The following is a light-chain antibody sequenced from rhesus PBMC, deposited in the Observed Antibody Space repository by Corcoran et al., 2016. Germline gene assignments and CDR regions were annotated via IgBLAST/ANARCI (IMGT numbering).Light chain of an antibody. V-gene: IGKV1-69*01. J-gene: IGKJ3*01. Sequence: DIQMTQSPSSLSASVGDRVTITCRASQGIRNWVAWYQQKPGKAPKFLIYRASNLETGVPSRFSGSGSVTDFTLTISSLQPEDIATYYCQQHDNSPLTFGPGTKLGIK. CDR3: QQHDNSPLT. CDR1: QGIRNW. CDR2: RAS.